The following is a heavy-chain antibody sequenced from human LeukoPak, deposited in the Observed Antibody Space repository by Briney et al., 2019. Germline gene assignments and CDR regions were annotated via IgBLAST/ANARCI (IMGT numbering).Heavy chain of an antibody. J-gene: IGHJ1*01. CDR1: GGSFSGYY. V-gene: IGHV4-34*01. D-gene: IGHD3-16*02. CDR2: IYHSGST. Sequence: SETLSLTCAVYGGSFSGYYWSWIRQPPGKGLEWIGEIYHSGSTNYNPSLKSRVTISVDTSKNQFSLKLSSVTAADTAVHYCARAHDYVWGSYRPHSLTEYFQHWGQGTLVTVSS. CDR3: ARAHDYVWGSYRPHSLTEYFQH.